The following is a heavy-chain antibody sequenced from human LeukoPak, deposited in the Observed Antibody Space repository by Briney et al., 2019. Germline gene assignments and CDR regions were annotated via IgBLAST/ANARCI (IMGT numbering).Heavy chain of an antibody. V-gene: IGHV4-34*01. J-gene: IGHJ6*02. CDR2: INHSGST. Sequence: SETLSLTCAVYGGSFSGYYWSWLRQPPGKGLEWIGEINHSGSTNYNPSLKSRVTISVDTSKNQFSLKLSSVTAADTAVYYCARGPYCSSTSCYRGYYYYGMDVWGRGTTVTVSS. CDR1: GGSFSGYY. CDR3: ARGPYCSSTSCYRGYYYYGMDV. D-gene: IGHD2-2*01.